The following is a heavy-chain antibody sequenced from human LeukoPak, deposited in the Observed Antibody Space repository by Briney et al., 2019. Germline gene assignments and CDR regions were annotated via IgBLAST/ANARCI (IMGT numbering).Heavy chain of an antibody. CDR2: IYYSGST. CDR3: ARGHYGSGSYYSRGGYFDY. CDR1: GGSISSGDYY. J-gene: IGHJ4*02. V-gene: IGHV4-30-4*08. Sequence: SETLSLTCTVSGGSISSGDYYWSWIRQPPGKGLEWIGYIYYSGSTYYNPSLKSRVTISVDTSKNQFSLKPSSVTAADTAVYYCARGHYGSGSYYSRGGYFDYWGQGSLVTVSS. D-gene: IGHD3-10*01.